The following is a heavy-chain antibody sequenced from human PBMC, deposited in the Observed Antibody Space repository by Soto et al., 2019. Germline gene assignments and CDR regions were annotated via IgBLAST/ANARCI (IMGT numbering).Heavy chain of an antibody. CDR2: IYYSGST. J-gene: IGHJ5*02. CDR3: ATVSHLVQSLWFGERLNWFDP. D-gene: IGHD3-10*01. CDR1: GGSISSGGYY. V-gene: IGHV4-31*03. Sequence: SETLSLTCTVSGGSISSGGYYWSWIRQRPGKGPEWIGYIYYSGSTYYNPSLKSRVTISVDTSKNQFSLKLSSVTAEDTAVYYCATVSHLVQSLWFGERLNWFDPWGQGALVTVSS.